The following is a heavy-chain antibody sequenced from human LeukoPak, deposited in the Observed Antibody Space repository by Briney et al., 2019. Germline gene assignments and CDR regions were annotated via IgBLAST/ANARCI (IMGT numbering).Heavy chain of an antibody. J-gene: IGHJ4*02. CDR2: INPNSGGT. CDR1: GYTFTGYY. Sequence: ASVKVSCKASGYTFTGYYMHWVRQAPGQGLEWMGWINPNSGGTNYAQKFQGWVTMTRDTSISTAYMELSRLRSDDTAVYYCAKSTGRYQLLSAYLYYFDYWGQGTLVTVSS. V-gene: IGHV1-2*04. CDR3: AKSTGRYQLLSAYLYYFDY. D-gene: IGHD2-2*01.